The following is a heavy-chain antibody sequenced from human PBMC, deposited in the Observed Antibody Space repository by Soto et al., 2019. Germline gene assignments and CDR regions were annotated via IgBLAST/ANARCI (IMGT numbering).Heavy chain of an antibody. CDR2: ISYDGSNK. J-gene: IGHJ4*02. D-gene: IGHD3-9*01. CDR1: GFTFSSYA. Sequence: LRLSCAASGFTFSSYAMHWVRQAPGKGLEWVAVISYDGSNKYYADSVKGRFTISRDNSKNTLYLQMNSLRAEDTAVYYCARDHQDILTGYYDYWGQGTLVTVSS. V-gene: IGHV3-30-3*01. CDR3: ARDHQDILTGYYDY.